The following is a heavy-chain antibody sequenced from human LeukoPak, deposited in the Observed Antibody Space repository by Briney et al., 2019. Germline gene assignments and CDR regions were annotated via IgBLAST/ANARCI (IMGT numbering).Heavy chain of an antibody. J-gene: IGHJ4*03. Sequence: GGSLRLSCAASGFTFSSYAMSWVRQAPGKGLEWVSGISGSGGSTYYADSVKGRFTISRDNSKNTLYLQMNSLRAEDTAVYYCAKDLAKAGYGDYYSDDWGHGTLVTAAS. D-gene: IGHD4-17*01. CDR1: GFTFSSYA. CDR2: ISGSGGST. V-gene: IGHV3-23*01. CDR3: AKDLAKAGYGDYYSDD.